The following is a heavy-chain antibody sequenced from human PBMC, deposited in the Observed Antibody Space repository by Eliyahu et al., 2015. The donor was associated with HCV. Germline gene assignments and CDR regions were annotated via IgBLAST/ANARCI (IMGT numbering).Heavy chain of an antibody. J-gene: IGHJ3*02. V-gene: IGHV3-21*01. CDR2: ISSSSSYI. D-gene: IGHD3-10*01. Sequence: EVQLVESGGGLVKPGGSLXLSCAASXFXFXXXSMNWVRQAPGKGLEWVSSISSSSSYIYYADSVKGRFTISRDNAKNSLYLQMNSLRAEDTAVYYCARFSTPPANYGSGPSLAFDIWGQGTMVTVSS. CDR1: XFXFXXXS. CDR3: ARFSTPPANYGSGPSLAFDI.